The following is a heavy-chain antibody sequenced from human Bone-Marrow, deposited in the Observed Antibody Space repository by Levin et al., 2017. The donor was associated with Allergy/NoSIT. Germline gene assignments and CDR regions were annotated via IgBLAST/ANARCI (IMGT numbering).Heavy chain of an antibody. D-gene: IGHD1/OR15-1a*01. J-gene: IGHJ4*02. Sequence: KGLEWLAAISYNANKTFYADSLKGRFNISRDNSKNTLFLEMNNLRPEDTALYFCARVKGGTKFDYWGQGALVTIPS. V-gene: IGHV3-30*04. CDR3: ARVKGGTKFDY. CDR2: ISYNANKT.